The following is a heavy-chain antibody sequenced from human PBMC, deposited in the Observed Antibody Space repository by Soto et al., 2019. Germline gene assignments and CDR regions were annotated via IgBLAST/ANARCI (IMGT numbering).Heavy chain of an antibody. CDR3: ARAHYGAYGYGMDV. V-gene: IGHV4-30-2*01. CDR2: IYHSGYT. CDR1: GGSISSGGYS. Sequence: QLQLQESGSGLVKPSQTLSLTCAVSGGSISSGGYSWSWIRQPPGKGLEWIGYIYHSGYTYYNPSLKCRVTISVDRSKTQFSLKLSSVPAADTAVYYCARAHYGAYGYGMDVWGQGTTVTVSS. J-gene: IGHJ6*02. D-gene: IGHD4-17*01.